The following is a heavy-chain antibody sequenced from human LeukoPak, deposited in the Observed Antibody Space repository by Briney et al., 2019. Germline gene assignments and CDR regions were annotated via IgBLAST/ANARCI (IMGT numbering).Heavy chain of an antibody. CDR3: AKFIAAPFYFDY. V-gene: IGHV3-21*01. D-gene: IGHD6-13*01. CDR1: GFTFSRFE. CDR2: ISSSSSYI. Sequence: PGGSLRLSCVASGFTFSRFEMNWVRQAPGKGLEWVSSISSSSSYIYYADSVKGRFTISRDNAKNSLYLQMNSLRAEDTAVYYCAKFIAAPFYFDYWGQGTLVTVSS. J-gene: IGHJ4*02.